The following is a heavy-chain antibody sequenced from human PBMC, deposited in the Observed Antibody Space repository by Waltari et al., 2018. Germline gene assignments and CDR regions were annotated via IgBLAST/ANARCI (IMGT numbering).Heavy chain of an antibody. Sequence: QVQLQESGPGLVKPSETLSLTCTVSGGSVSSGSYYWSWIRQPPGQGLEWIGYIYYSGSTNYNPSLKSRVTISVDTSKNQFSLKLSSVTAADTAVYYCARELKEYCSGGSCYSFVTWGQGTLVTVSS. D-gene: IGHD2-15*01. CDR2: IYYSGST. V-gene: IGHV4-61*01. CDR3: ARELKEYCSGGSCYSFVT. CDR1: GGSVSSGSYY. J-gene: IGHJ5*02.